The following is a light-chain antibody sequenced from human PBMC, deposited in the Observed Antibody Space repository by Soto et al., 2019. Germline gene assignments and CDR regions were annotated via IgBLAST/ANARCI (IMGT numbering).Light chain of an antibody. CDR3: SSHSSGSTRV. V-gene: IGLV2-14*01. J-gene: IGLJ1*01. CDR1: SGDVGGYDY. CDR2: EVT. Sequence: QSVLTQPASVSGSPGQSIAISCTGTSGDVGGYDYVSWYQQHPDKAPKLMIYEVTKRRSWVSNRFSGSKSGNTASLTISGLQPEDEADYYCSSHSSGSTRVFGSGTKVTVL.